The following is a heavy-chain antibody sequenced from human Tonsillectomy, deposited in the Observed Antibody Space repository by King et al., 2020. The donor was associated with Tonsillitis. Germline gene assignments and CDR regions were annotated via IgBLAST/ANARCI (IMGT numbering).Heavy chain of an antibody. D-gene: IGHD6-13*01. CDR3: ARHTTGYSSSWTYYFDY. CDR1: GGSISSSSYY. CDR2: IYYSRST. J-gene: IGHJ4*02. Sequence: QLQESGPGLVKPSETLSLTCTVSGGSISSSSYYWGWIRQPPGKGLEWIGSIYYSRSTYYNPSLKSRVTISVDTSKNQFSLKLSSVTAADTVVYYCARHTTGYSSSWTYYFDYWGQGXLVTGSS. V-gene: IGHV4-39*07.